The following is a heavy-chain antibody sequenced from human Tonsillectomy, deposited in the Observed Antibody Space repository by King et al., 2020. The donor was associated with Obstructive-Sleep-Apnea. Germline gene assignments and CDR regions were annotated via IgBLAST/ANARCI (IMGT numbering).Heavy chain of an antibody. CDR1: GYSFTSYW. V-gene: IGHV5-51*01. D-gene: IGHD2-15*01. CDR3: ARGGPAYCSGGSCYPLSNWFDP. CDR2: IYPGDSDT. Sequence: QLVQSGAEVKKPGESLKISCKGSGYSFTSYWIGWVRQMPGKGLEWMGIIYPGDSDTRYSPSFQGQVTISADKSISTAYLQWSSLKASDTAMYYCARGGPAYCSGGSCYPLSNWFDPWGQGTLVTVSS. J-gene: IGHJ5*02.